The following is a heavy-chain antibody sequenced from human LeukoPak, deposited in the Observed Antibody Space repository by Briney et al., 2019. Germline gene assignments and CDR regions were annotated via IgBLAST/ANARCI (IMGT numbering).Heavy chain of an antibody. CDR2: TNSNGHT. Sequence: PSETLSLTCTVSSYSISSGYYWTWLRQPPGEGLQWIGSTNSNGHTYYSPSLKSRVSISVDTSKNQFSLRLTSVTAADTAVYYCAREAAGGHNWFDPWGQGTLVTVSS. J-gene: IGHJ5*02. V-gene: IGHV4-38-2*02. CDR3: AREAAGGHNWFDP. CDR1: SYSISSGYY. D-gene: IGHD6-13*01.